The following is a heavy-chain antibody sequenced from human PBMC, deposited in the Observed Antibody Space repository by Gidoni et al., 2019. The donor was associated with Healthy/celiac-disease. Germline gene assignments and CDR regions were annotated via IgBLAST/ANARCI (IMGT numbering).Heavy chain of an antibody. CDR1: TFSSYA. CDR2: IIPIFGTA. V-gene: IGHV1-69*01. Sequence: TFSSYAISWVRQAPGQGLEWMGGIIPIFGTANYAQKFQGRVTITADESTSTAYMELSSLRSEDTAVYYCARGSNPLRLGELSYPLDYWGQGTLVTVSS. CDR3: ARGSNPLRLGELSYPLDY. J-gene: IGHJ4*02. D-gene: IGHD3-16*02.